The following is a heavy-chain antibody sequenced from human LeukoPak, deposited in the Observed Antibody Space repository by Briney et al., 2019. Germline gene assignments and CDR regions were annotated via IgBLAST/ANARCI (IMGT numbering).Heavy chain of an antibody. Sequence: GGSLRLSCAASGFTVSSNYMSWVRQAPGKGLEWVSVIYSGGSTYYADSVKGRFTISRDSSKNTLYLQMNSLRAEDTAVYYCARLLLRFGEFNFDYWGQGTLVTVSS. J-gene: IGHJ4*02. V-gene: IGHV3-53*01. CDR1: GFTVSSNY. D-gene: IGHD3-10*01. CDR3: ARLLLRFGEFNFDY. CDR2: IYSGGST.